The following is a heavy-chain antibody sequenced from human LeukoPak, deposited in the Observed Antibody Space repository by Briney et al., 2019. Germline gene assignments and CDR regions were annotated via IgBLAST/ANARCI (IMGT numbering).Heavy chain of an antibody. CDR3: ARAKWQQGDAFDI. V-gene: IGHV3-30*04. CDR2: ISYDGSNK. CDR1: GLTFSSYA. D-gene: IGHD6-13*01. Sequence: PGGSLRLSCAASGLTFSSYAMHWVRQAPGKGLEWVAVISYDGSNKYYADSVKGRFTISRDNSKNTLYLQMNSLRAEDTAVYYCARAKWQQGDAFDIWGQGTMVTVSS. J-gene: IGHJ3*02.